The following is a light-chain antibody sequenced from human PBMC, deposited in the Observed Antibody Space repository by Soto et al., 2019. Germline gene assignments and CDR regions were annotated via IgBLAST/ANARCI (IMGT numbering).Light chain of an antibody. V-gene: IGKV3-15*01. CDR2: AAS. J-gene: IGKJ4*01. CDR3: QYYNNWLAT. CDR1: QSLSSS. Sequence: EIVLTQSPGTLSLSPGERATLSCRASQSLSSSQLAWYQQKPGQAPRLLIYAASTRATGVSARFSGSGSGTEFTLTISSLQSEDFTIYYCQYYNNWLATFGGGTKV.